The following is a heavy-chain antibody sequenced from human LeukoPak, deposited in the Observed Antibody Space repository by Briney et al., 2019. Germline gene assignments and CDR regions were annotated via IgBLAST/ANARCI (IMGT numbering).Heavy chain of an antibody. D-gene: IGHD3-22*01. V-gene: IGHV4-39*07. CDR2: IYYSGST. CDR3: ASHSSGSDDAFDI. J-gene: IGHJ3*02. CDR1: GGSISSSSYY. Sequence: MTSETLSLTCTVFGGSISSSSYYWGWIRQPPGKGLEWIGSIYYSGSTYYNPSLKSRVTISVDTSKNQFSLKLSSVTAADTAVYYCASHSSGSDDAFDIWGQGTMVTVSS.